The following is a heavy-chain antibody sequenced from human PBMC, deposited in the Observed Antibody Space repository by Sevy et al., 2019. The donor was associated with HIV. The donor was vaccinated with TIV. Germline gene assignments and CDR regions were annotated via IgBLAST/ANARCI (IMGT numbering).Heavy chain of an antibody. D-gene: IGHD1-26*01. CDR2: IHYSGST. J-gene: IGHJ4*02. Sequence: SETLSLTWTVSGGSISSGSYYWSWIRQSPGKGLEWIGYIHYSGSTNYNPSLKSRVTISVDTSKTQFSLKLSSVTAADTAVYYCARDSGSYPYYFDYWGQGTLVTVSS. CDR1: GGSISSGSYY. V-gene: IGHV4-61*01. CDR3: ARDSGSYPYYFDY.